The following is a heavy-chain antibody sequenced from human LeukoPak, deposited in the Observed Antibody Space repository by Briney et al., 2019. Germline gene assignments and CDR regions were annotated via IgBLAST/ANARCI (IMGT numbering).Heavy chain of an antibody. CDR2: IYYSGST. CDR3: ARGGYGLESFDI. Sequence: PSETLSLTCTVPGGSISSSYWSWIRQPPGKGLEWIGYIYYSGSTNYNPSLKSQVTISLDTSKNQFSLRLSSVTAADTAVYYCARGGYGLESFDIWGQGTVVTVSS. J-gene: IGHJ3*02. CDR1: GGSISSSY. D-gene: IGHD3-3*01. V-gene: IGHV4-59*01.